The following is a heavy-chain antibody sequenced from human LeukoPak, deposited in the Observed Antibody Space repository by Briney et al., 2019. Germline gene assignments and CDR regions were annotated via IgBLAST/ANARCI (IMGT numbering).Heavy chain of an antibody. CDR1: GYAFTIYG. Sequence: SVKVSCKASGYAFTIYGIHWVRQDPGQGLVWMGGIIPIFGTANYAQKFQGRVTITADESTSTAYMELSSLRSEDTAVYYCARGNIVVVPAAIHDAFDIWGQGTMVTVSS. V-gene: IGHV1-69*13. CDR3: ARGNIVVVPAAIHDAFDI. J-gene: IGHJ3*02. D-gene: IGHD2-2*01. CDR2: IIPIFGTA.